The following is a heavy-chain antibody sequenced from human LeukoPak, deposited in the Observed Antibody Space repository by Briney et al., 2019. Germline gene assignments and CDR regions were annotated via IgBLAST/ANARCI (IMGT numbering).Heavy chain of an antibody. D-gene: IGHD1-26*01. Sequence: GESLRLSCAASGLTFSNAWMNWVRQAPGKGLEWVALIWYDGSNKYYADSVRGRFTISRDNSKNTLYLQMKSLRVEDTAVYYCARAGVGAIYYFDYWGQGTLVTVSS. CDR2: IWYDGSNK. CDR3: ARAGVGAIYYFDY. J-gene: IGHJ4*02. CDR1: GLTFSNAW. V-gene: IGHV3-33*08.